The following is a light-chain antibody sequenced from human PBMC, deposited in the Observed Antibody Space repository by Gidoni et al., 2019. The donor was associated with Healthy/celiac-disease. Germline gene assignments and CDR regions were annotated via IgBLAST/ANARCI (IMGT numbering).Light chain of an antibody. CDR3: QQSYSTPRFT. CDR1: QSISSY. Sequence: DIQMTQSTSSLSASVGDRVTITCRASQSISSYLNWYQQKPGKAPKLLIYAASSLQSGVPSRFSGSGAGTDFTLTISSLQPADFATYYCQQSYSTPRFTFGPGTKVDIK. V-gene: IGKV1-39*01. CDR2: AAS. J-gene: IGKJ3*01.